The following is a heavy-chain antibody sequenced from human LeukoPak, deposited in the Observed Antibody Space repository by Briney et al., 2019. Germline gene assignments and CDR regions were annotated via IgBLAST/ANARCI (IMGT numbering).Heavy chain of an antibody. D-gene: IGHD2-2*01. V-gene: IGHV3-15*01. CDR2: IKSKTDGGTT. J-gene: IGHJ3*02. CDR3: TTDFVVVPAALDAFDI. CDR1: GFTFSNAW. Sequence: GGSLRLSCAASGFTFSNAWMSWVRQAPGKGLEWVGRIKSKTDGGTTDYAAPVKGRFTISRDDSKNTLYLQMSSLKTEDTAVYYCTTDFVVVPAALDAFDIWGQGTMVTVSS.